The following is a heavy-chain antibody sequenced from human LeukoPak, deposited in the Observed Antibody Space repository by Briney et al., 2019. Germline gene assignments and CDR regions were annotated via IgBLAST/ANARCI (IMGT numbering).Heavy chain of an antibody. CDR3: AKVVMVRGVNDAFGI. J-gene: IGHJ3*02. CDR1: GFTFSSYA. V-gene: IGHV3-23*01. D-gene: IGHD3-10*01. CDR2: ISGSGGST. Sequence: GGSLRLSCAASGFTFSSYAMSWVRQAPGKGLEWVSAISGSGGSTYYAASVKGRFTISRDNSKNPLYLQMNSLRAEDTAVYYCAKVVMVRGVNDAFGIWGQGTMVTVSS.